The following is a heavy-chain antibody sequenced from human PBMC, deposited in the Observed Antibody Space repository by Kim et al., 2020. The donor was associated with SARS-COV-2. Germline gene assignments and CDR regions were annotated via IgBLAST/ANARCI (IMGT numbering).Heavy chain of an antibody. J-gene: IGHJ4*02. CDR1: GFTFSSYG. Sequence: GGSLRLSCAASGFTFSSYGMHWVRQAPGKGLEWVAVIWSDGSKKYYADSVKGRFTISRDQFRNTLYLQMNGLRAEDTAVYYCARWGFDSSSFDYWGQGTL. D-gene: IGHD6-6*01. CDR2: IWSDGSKK. V-gene: IGHV3-33*01. CDR3: ARWGFDSSSFDY.